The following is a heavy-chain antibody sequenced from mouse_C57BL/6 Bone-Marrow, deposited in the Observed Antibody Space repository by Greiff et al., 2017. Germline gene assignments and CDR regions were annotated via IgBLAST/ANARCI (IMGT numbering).Heavy chain of an antibody. Sequence: EVQGVESGGGLVQPGGSMKLSCVASGFTFSNYWMNWVRQSPEKGLEWVAQIRLKSDNYATHYAESVQGRFTISRDDSKSSVYLQMNNLRAEDTGIYYCTAHKAVVDPFDYWGQGTTLTVSS. J-gene: IGHJ2*01. CDR1: GFTFSNYW. CDR3: TAHKAVVDPFDY. CDR2: IRLKSDNYAT. V-gene: IGHV6-3*01. D-gene: IGHD1-1*01.